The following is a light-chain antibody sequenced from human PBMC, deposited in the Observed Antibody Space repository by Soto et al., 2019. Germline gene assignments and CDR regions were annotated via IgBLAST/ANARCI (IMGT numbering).Light chain of an antibody. CDR2: TAS. CDR3: QQGNSFPLT. CDR1: QDINTW. J-gene: IGKJ4*01. Sequence: DIQMTQSPSSVSASVGDRVTITCRASQDINTWLAWFQQKPGEAPRLLIYTASRLHSRVPSRFNGSGSGTDFTLTISSLQPEDFATYYCQQGNSFPLTFGGGTKVEIK. V-gene: IGKV1-12*01.